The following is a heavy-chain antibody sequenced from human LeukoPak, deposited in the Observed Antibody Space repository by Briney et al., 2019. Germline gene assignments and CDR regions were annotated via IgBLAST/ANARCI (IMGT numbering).Heavy chain of an antibody. CDR2: INHSGST. CDR1: GGSFSGYY. Sequence: SETLSLTCAVYGGSFSGYYWSWIRQPPGKGLEWIGEINHSGSTNYNPSLKSRVTMSLDTSRNQFSLKLSSVTAADTAVYYCARTNWSYYMDVWGKGTTVTVSS. V-gene: IGHV4-34*01. D-gene: IGHD7-27*01. J-gene: IGHJ6*03. CDR3: ARTNWSYYMDV.